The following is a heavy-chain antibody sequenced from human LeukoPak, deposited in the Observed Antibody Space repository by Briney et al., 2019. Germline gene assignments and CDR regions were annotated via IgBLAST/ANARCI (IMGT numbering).Heavy chain of an antibody. D-gene: IGHD2-2*01. CDR1: GYTFTSYG. J-gene: IGHJ4*02. V-gene: IGHV1-18*01. CDR3: ARGTIGKYCSSTSCLGY. CDR2: ISAYNSNT. Sequence: ASVKASCKASGYTFTSYGISWVRQAPGQGLEWMGWISAYNSNTNYAQKLQGRVTMTTDTSTSTAYMELRSLRSDDTAVYYCARGTIGKYCSSTSCLGYWGQGTLVTVSS.